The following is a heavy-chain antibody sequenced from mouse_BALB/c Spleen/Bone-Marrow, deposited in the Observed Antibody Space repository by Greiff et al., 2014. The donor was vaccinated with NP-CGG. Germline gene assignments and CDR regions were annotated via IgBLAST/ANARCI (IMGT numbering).Heavy chain of an antibody. CDR1: GYAFTYYL. J-gene: IGHJ3*01. V-gene: IGHV1-54*01. Sequence: QVQLQQSGAEQVRPGTSVKVSCKTAGYAFTYYLIDWIKQRPGQRPGQGLEWIGVINPGTGGTYYNEKFKGRATLTADNSSSTAYMQLSSLTSDDSAVYFCARRPWFAYWGQGTLVTVSA. CDR3: ARRPWFAY. CDR2: INPGTGGT.